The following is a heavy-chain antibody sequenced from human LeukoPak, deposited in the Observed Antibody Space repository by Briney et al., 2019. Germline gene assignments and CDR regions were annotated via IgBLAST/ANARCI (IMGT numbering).Heavy chain of an antibody. CDR2: IFYSGST. Sequence: KASETLSLTCTVSGVSISTRNYYWGWIRQPPGRGLEWIGNIFYSGSTYYSPSFKSRVTISLDTSKNQFSLKVSSVTAADTAVYYCARGPRTMDDILTADAFDIWGQGTMVTVSS. D-gene: IGHD3-9*01. J-gene: IGHJ3*02. V-gene: IGHV4-39*07. CDR1: GVSISTRNYY. CDR3: ARGPRTMDDILTADAFDI.